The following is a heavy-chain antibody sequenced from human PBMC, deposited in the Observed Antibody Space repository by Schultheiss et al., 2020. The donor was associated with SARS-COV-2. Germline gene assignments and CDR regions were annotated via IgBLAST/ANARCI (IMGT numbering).Heavy chain of an antibody. CDR3: AREKPVAARPYYYYGMDV. Sequence: SVKVSCKASGGTFSSYAISWVRQAPGQGLEWMGGIIPIFGTANYAQKFQGRVTITADESTSTAYMELSSLRSEDTAVYYCAREKPVAARPYYYYGMDVWGQGTTVTVSS. CDR2: IIPIFGTA. V-gene: IGHV1-69*13. D-gene: IGHD6-6*01. J-gene: IGHJ6*02. CDR1: GGTFSSYA.